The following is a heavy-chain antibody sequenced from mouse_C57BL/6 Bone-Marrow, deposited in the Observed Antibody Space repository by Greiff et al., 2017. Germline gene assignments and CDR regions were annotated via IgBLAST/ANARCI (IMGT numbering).Heavy chain of an antibody. J-gene: IGHJ2*01. CDR1: GFTFSSYA. CDR2: ISSGGDYI. CDR3: TGGIYYGYENY. V-gene: IGHV5-9-1*02. D-gene: IGHD2-2*01. Sequence: LQQPGAGLVKPGASLKLSCAASGFTFSSYAMSWVRQTPEKRLEWVAYISSGGDYINYEDTVKGRFTISRDNARNTLYLQMSSLTSEDTAVYYCTGGIYYGYENYWGQGTTLTVSS.